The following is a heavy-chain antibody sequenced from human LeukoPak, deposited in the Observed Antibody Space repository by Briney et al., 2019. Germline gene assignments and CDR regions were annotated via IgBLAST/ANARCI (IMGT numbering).Heavy chain of an antibody. CDR3: AELGITMIGGV. D-gene: IGHD3-10*02. CDR2: ISGSDGST. CDR1: GFTVSSNY. V-gene: IGHV3-23*01. Sequence: PGGSLRLSCAASGFTVSSNYMSWVRLAPGKGLEWVSGISGSDGSTYYAGSVKGRFTISRDNSKNTLFLQMNSLRAEDTAVYYCAELGITMIGGVWGKGTTVTISS. J-gene: IGHJ6*04.